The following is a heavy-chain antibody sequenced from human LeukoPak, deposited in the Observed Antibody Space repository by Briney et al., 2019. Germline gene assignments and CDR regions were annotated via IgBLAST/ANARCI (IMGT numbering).Heavy chain of an antibody. V-gene: IGHV1-18*01. D-gene: IGHD4-23*01. CDR2: ISAYNGNT. CDR1: GGTFSSFG. Sequence: ASVKVSCKTSGGTFSSFGISWVRQAPGQGLEWMGWISAYNGNTNYAQKLQGRVTMTTDTSTSTAYMELRSLRSDDTAVYYCARAGPGGWPDGGKFNYFDYWGQGTLVTVSS. J-gene: IGHJ4*02. CDR3: ARAGPGGWPDGGKFNYFDY.